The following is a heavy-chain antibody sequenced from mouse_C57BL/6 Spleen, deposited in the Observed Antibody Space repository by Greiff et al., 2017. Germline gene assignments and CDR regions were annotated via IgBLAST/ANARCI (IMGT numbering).Heavy chain of an antibody. V-gene: IGHV1-64*01. Sequence: QVQLKQSGAELVKPGASVKLSCKASGYTFTSYWMHWVKQRPGQGLEWIGMIHPNSGSTNYNEKFKSKATLTVDKSSSTAYMQLSSLTSEDSAVYYCAREGKTYFDVWGTGTTVTVSS. CDR1: GYTFTSYW. CDR2: IHPNSGST. CDR3: AREGKTYFDV. J-gene: IGHJ1*03.